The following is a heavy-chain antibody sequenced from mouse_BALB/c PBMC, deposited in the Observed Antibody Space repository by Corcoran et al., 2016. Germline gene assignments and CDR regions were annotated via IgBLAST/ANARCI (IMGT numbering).Heavy chain of an antibody. CDR3: ARDSSGYWFAY. Sequence: QIQLVQSGPELKKPGETVRISCKASGYTFTTAGMQWVQKMPGKGLKWIGWINTHSGVPKYAEDFKGRFAFSLETSASTAYLQINNLKNEDTATYFCARDSSGYWFAYWGQGTLVTVSA. J-gene: IGHJ3*01. D-gene: IGHD3-2*01. V-gene: IGHV9-4*02. CDR1: GYTFTTAG. CDR2: INTHSGVP.